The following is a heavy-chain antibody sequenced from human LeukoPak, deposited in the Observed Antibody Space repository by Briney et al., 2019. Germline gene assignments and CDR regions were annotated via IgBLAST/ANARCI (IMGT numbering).Heavy chain of an antibody. D-gene: IGHD3-22*01. Sequence: SETLSLTCTVSVGSISSSSYYWGWIRQPPGKGLEWIGSIYYSGSTYYNPSLKSRVTISVDTSKNQFSLKLSSVTAADTTVYYCAVLNYYDSSGYLDYWGQGTLVTVSS. CDR3: AVLNYYDSSGYLDY. J-gene: IGHJ4*02. CDR1: VGSISSSSYY. V-gene: IGHV4-39*01. CDR2: IYYSGST.